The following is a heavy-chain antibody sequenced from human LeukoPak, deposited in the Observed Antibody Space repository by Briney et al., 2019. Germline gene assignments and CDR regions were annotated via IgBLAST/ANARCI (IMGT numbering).Heavy chain of an antibody. Sequence: PSETLSLTCAVSGYSISSGYYWGWIRQPPGKGLEWIGSIYHSGSTYYNPSLKSRVTISVDTSKNQFSLKLSSVTAADTAVYYCASDYYDSSGYCWYFDLWGRGTLVTVSS. CDR3: ASDYYDSSGYCWYFDL. V-gene: IGHV4-38-2*01. J-gene: IGHJ2*01. CDR2: IYHSGST. CDR1: GYSISSGYY. D-gene: IGHD3-22*01.